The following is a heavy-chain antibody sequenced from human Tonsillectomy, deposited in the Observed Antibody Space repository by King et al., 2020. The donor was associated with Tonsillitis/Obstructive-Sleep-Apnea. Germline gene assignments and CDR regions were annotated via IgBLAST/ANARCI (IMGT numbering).Heavy chain of an antibody. J-gene: IGHJ5*02. V-gene: IGHV5-51*01. CDR2: IYPGDSDT. D-gene: IGHD2-2*02. Sequence: QLVQSGAEVKKPGESLKISCKGSGYSFTNYWIGWVRQMPGKGLEWMGIIYPGDSDTRYSPSFQGQVTISADKSLSTAYLQWSSLKASDTAIYYCTRLEGYCSSTSCYTENWFDPWGQGTLVTVSS. CDR3: TRLEGYCSSTSCYTENWFDP. CDR1: GYSFTNYW.